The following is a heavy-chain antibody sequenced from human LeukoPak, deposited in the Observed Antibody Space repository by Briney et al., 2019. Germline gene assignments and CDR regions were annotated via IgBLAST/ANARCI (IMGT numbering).Heavy chain of an antibody. CDR1: GGSISSYY. J-gene: IGHJ4*02. CDR3: AGDRCYSHAFGY. CDR2: IYTSGNT. Sequence: PSETLSLTCTVSGGSISSYYWSWIRQPPGKGLEWIGHIYTSGNTNYNPSLKSRVTISIDTSKNQFSLKPTSVTAADTAVYYCAGDRCYSHAFGYGREGTVVTVSS. D-gene: IGHD5-18*01. V-gene: IGHV4-4*07.